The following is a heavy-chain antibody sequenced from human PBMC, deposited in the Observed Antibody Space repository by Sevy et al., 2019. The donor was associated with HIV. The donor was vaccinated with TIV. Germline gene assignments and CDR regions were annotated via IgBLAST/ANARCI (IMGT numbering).Heavy chain of an antibody. CDR2: IWYDGSNN. CDR3: AGDHKRGYSGYDPEGGDY. CDR1: GFTFSSYG. Sequence: GGSLRLSCAASGFTFSSYGMHWVRQAPGKGLEWVAVIWYDGSNNYYADSLKGRFTISRDNSKNTLYLQMNSLRAEETAVYYCAGDHKRGYSGYDPEGGDYWGQGPLVTV. V-gene: IGHV3-33*01. J-gene: IGHJ4*02. D-gene: IGHD5-12*01.